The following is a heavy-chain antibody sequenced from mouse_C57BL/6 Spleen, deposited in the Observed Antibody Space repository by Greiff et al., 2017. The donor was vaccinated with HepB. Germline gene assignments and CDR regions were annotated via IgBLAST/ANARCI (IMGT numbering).Heavy chain of an antibody. D-gene: IGHD2-4*01. V-gene: IGHV3-6*01. J-gene: IGHJ3*01. CDR2: ISYDGSN. CDR3: ARGRDYDFY. Sequence: VQLKESGPGLVKPSQSLSLTCSVTGYSITSGYYWNWIRQFPGNKLEWMGYISYDGSNNYNPSLKNRISITRDTSKNQFFLKLNSVTTEDTATYYCARGRDYDFYWGQGTLVTVSA. CDR1: GYSITSGYY.